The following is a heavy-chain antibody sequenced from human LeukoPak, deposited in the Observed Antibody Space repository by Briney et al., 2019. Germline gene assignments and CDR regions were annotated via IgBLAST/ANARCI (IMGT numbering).Heavy chain of an antibody. V-gene: IGHV3-30*02. CDR1: GFTFSSYG. D-gene: IGHD3-10*01. J-gene: IGHJ5*02. CDR3: AKDRVRGVIHNWFDP. CDR2: IRYDGSNK. Sequence: GGSLRLSCAASGFTFSSYGMHWVRQAPGKGLEWVAFIRYDGSNKYYADSVKGRFTISRDNSKNTLYLQMNSLRAEDTAVYYCAKDRVRGVIHNWFDPWGQGTLVTVSS.